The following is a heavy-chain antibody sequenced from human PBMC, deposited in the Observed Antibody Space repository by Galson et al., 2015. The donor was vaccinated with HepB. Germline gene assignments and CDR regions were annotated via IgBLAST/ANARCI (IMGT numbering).Heavy chain of an antibody. CDR2: IYYSGST. V-gene: IGHV4-61*08. CDR1: GDSINTGGYY. J-gene: IGHJ2*01. CDR3: ARLTYSVSGWYFDL. Sequence: TLSLTCTVSGDSINTGGYYWNWIRQPPGKGLEWIGYIYYSGSTNYNPSLKSRVTISVDTSKNQFSLKLSSVTAADTAVYYCARLTYSVSGWYFDLWGRGTLVTVSS. D-gene: IGHD1-14*01.